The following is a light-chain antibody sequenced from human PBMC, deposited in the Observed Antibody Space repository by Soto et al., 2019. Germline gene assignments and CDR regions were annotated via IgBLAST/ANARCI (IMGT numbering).Light chain of an antibody. V-gene: IGKV3-15*01. CDR2: GAS. CDR3: QQYNNWPYT. Sequence: EIVMTQSPATLSVSPGERATLSCRASQSVSSNLAWYQQKPGQAPRLLIYGASTRATGIPARFSGSGSGTDFTLTVSSLPSEDFAVYCCQQYNNWPYTFGEGTKLEIK. J-gene: IGKJ2*01. CDR1: QSVSSN.